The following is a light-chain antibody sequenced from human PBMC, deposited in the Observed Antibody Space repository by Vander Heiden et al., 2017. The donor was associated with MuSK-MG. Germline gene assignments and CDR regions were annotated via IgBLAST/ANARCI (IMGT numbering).Light chain of an antibody. Sequence: DIQVTQSPSSLSASVGDRLTITCRASQSISSYVNWYQQKPGKAPKLLIYAASSLQSGAPSRSSGSGSRTDFTLTISRLQPADFATYYCQQRDSSPKTFGQGTKVEIK. CDR2: AAS. CDR1: QSISSY. CDR3: QQRDSSPKT. J-gene: IGKJ1*01. V-gene: IGKV1-39*01.